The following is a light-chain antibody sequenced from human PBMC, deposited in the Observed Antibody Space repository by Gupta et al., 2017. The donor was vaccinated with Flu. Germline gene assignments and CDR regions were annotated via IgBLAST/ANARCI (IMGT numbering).Light chain of an antibody. J-gene: IGKJ2*01. CDR1: KRPVFSDGNIY. V-gene: IGKV2-30*01. CDR2: QVS. CDR3: IQGTQWPYT. Sequence: DILVSPYPPSLSVTSRQPASISCSSSKRPVFSDGNIYLNWIQQRPGQFPRRLIDQVSNSDSGVPDRFSGSGTGFDFTLRIRRVEAEDVWFYYCIQGTQWPYTFGQGTKLEIK.